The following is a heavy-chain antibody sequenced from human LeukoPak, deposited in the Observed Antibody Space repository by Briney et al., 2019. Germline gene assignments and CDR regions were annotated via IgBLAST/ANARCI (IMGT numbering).Heavy chain of an antibody. CDR2: IKQDGSEK. J-gene: IGHJ1*01. CDR3: AKGGRSSWGAEYFQH. CDR1: GFTFSSYW. D-gene: IGHD6-13*01. V-gene: IGHV3-7*01. Sequence: GGSLSLSCAASGFTFSSYWMSWVRQAPGKGLEWVANIKQDGSEKYYVDSVKGRFTISRDNAKNSLYLQMNSLRAEDTAVYYCAKGGRSSWGAEYFQHWGQGTLVTVSS.